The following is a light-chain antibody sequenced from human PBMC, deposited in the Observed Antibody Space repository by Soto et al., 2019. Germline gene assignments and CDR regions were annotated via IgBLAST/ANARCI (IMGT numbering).Light chain of an antibody. CDR2: LGS. V-gene: IGKV2-28*01. CDR3: MQDLQPPFT. CDR1: QSLLHSNGYNY. Sequence: DIVMTQSPLSLPVTPGEPASISCRSSQSLLHSNGYNYLDWYLQKPGQSPQLLIYLGSNRASGVPDRFSGRGSGTDFTLKISRVEAEDVGIYYCMQDLQPPFTFGPGTKVDI. J-gene: IGKJ3*01.